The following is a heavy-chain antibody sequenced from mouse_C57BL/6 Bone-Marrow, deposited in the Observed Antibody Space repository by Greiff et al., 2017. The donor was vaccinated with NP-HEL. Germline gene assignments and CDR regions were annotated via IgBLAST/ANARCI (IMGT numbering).Heavy chain of an antibody. Sequence: QVQLQQPGAELVMPGASVKLSCKASGYTFTSYWMDWVKQRPGQGLEWIGEIDPSDSYTNYNQKFKGKSTLTVDKSSSTAYMQLSSLTSEDSAVYYCARDSSNGWYFDVWGTGTTVTVSS. J-gene: IGHJ1*03. D-gene: IGHD1-1*01. CDR1: GYTFTSYW. CDR3: ARDSSNGWYFDV. CDR2: IDPSDSYT. V-gene: IGHV1-69*01.